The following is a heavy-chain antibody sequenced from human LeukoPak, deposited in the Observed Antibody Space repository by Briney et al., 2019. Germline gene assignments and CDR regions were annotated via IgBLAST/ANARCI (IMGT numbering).Heavy chain of an antibody. CDR3: ASLAAAGFGRWVYYGMDV. V-gene: IGHV1-24*01. J-gene: IGHJ6*02. CDR2: FDPEDGET. Sequence: GASVKVSCKVSGYTLTELSMHWVRQAPGKGLEWMGGFDPEDGETIYAQKFQGRVTMTEDTSTDTAYMELSSLRSEDTAVYYCASLAAAGFGRWVYYGMDVWGQGTTVTVSS. CDR1: GYTLTELS. D-gene: IGHD6-13*01.